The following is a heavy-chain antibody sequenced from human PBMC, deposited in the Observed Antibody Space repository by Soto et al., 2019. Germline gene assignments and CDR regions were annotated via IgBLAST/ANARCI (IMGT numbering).Heavy chain of an antibody. V-gene: IGHV3-21*01. Sequence: EVQLVESGGGLVKPGGSLRLSCAASGFTFSSYSMNWVRQAPGKGLEWVSSISSSSSYIYYADSVKGRFTISRDNAKNSLYPQMNSLRAEDTAVYYCASGIAAADPYYFDYWGQGTLVTVSS. J-gene: IGHJ4*02. D-gene: IGHD6-13*01. CDR2: ISSSSSYI. CDR3: ASGIAAADPYYFDY. CDR1: GFTFSSYS.